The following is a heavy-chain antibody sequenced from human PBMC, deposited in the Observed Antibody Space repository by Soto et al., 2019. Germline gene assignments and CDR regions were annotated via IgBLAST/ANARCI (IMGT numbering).Heavy chain of an antibody. CDR1: GFTFSSYA. CDR2: ISGSGGST. Sequence: GGSLRLSCAASGFTFSSYAMSWVRQAPGKGLEWVSAISGSGGSTYYADSVKGRFTISRGNSKNTLYLQMNSLRAEDTAVYYCAKDIAAAGTFWFDPWGQGTLVTVSS. D-gene: IGHD6-13*01. J-gene: IGHJ5*02. V-gene: IGHV3-23*01. CDR3: AKDIAAAGTFWFDP.